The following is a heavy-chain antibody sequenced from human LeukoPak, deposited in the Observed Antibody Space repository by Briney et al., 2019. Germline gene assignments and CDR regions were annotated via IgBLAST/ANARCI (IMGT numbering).Heavy chain of an antibody. CDR2: INHSGST. Sequence: SETLSLTCAVYGGSFSGYYWSWIRQPPGKGLEWIGEINHSGSTNYNPSLKSRVTISIDTSKNQFPLKLSSVTAADTAVYYCARYTLVATXTFXTRFTQNWFDPWGQGTLVTVSS. CDR3: ARYTLVATXTFXTRFTQNWFDP. D-gene: IGHD5-12*01. CDR1: GGSFSGYY. J-gene: IGHJ5*02. V-gene: IGHV4-34*01.